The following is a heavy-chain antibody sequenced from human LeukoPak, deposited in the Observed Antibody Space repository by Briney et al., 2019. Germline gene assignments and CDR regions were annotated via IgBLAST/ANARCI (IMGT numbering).Heavy chain of an antibody. CDR2: ISSSGSII. CDR1: GFTFSDYY. V-gene: IGHV3-11*01. J-gene: IGHJ4*02. Sequence: GGSLRLSCAASGFTFSDYYMSRIRQAPGKGLEWVSYISSSGSIIYYADSVKGRFTISRDNAKNSLYLQMNSLRAEDTAVYYCARSGLLWFGDLMGGYWGQGTLVTVSS. CDR3: ARSGLLWFGDLMGGY. D-gene: IGHD3-10*01.